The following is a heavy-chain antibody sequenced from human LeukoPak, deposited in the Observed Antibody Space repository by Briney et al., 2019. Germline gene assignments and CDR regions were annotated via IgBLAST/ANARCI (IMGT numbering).Heavy chain of an antibody. CDR1: GGSFSDYY. J-gene: IGHJ4*02. Sequence: PSETLSHTCAVYGGSFSDYYWSWIRQSPGKGLEWIGEINHSGSTNYNPSLKSRVTISVDTSKNQFSLQLSSVTAADTAVYYCATFPEAAAADYDYWGQGTLVTVSS. CDR2: INHSGST. D-gene: IGHD6-13*01. V-gene: IGHV4-34*01. CDR3: ATFPEAAAADYDY.